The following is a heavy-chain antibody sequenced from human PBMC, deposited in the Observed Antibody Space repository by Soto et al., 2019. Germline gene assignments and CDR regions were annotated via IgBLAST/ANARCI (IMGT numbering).Heavy chain of an antibody. CDR3: ARDRRAVACGAFDI. V-gene: IGHV3-30*04. CDR1: GFTFSSSA. J-gene: IGHJ3*02. D-gene: IGHD6-19*01. CDR2: ISYDGSNK. Sequence: GGSLRLSCAASGFTFSSSAMHWVRQAPGKGLEWVAVISYDGSNKYYADSVKGRFTISRDNSKNTLYLRRNSLRAEDTAVYYGARDRRAVACGAFDIWGQGTMVTVSS.